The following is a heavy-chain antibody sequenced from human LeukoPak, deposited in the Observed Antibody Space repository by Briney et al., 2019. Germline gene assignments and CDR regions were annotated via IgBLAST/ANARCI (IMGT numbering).Heavy chain of an antibody. CDR3: ARDAKGSGKIH. CDR2: IYYSGNT. J-gene: IGHJ4*02. V-gene: IGHV4-39*07. Sequence: PSETLSLTCTVSGGSISSGDYYWGWIRQPPGKGLEWIGSIYYSGNTYYNPSLKSRVTISVDTSKNQFSLKLSSVTAADTAVYYCARDAKGSGKIHWGQGTLVTVSS. CDR1: GGSISSGDYY. D-gene: IGHD3-10*01.